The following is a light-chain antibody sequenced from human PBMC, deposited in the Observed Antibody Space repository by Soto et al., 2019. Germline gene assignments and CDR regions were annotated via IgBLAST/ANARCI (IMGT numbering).Light chain of an antibody. CDR3: QHYGFS. J-gene: IGKJ3*01. Sequence: DIQMTHSPSTLSASVGARVTITCRASQSVSYWLAWYQQKPGMAPKLLIHDAASLESGVPSRFRGSGAGKEVNLAISSMQHDDCATYYCQHYGFSFGPGTKV. CDR2: DAA. CDR1: QSVSYW. V-gene: IGKV1-5*01.